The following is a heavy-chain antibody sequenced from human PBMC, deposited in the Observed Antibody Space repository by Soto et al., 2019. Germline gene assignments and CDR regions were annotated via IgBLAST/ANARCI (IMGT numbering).Heavy chain of an antibody. CDR1: GYTFTSYW. CDR2: IYPGDSDT. Sequence: PGESLKISCKGSGYTFTSYWIAWVRQMPGKGLEWMGIIYPGDSDTRYSPSFQGQVSISADKSISTAYLQWSSLEASDTAMYYCARQDGSALYYFDYWGQGTLVTVSS. CDR3: ARQDGSALYYFDY. J-gene: IGHJ4*02. D-gene: IGHD6-19*01. V-gene: IGHV5-51*01.